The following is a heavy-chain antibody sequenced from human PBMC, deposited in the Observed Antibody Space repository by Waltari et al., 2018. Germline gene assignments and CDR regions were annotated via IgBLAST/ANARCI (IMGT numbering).Heavy chain of an antibody. CDR2: IYSGGNT. Sequence: DVQLVETGGGLIQPGGSLRLSCSVSGFTVRNNYMTWVRQAPAKGLEWVSVIYSGGNTYYAASVTGRFSISRDNCNNTLFLQMNNLRAEDTAIYYCARVIRDGPSGFYGIAAFDLWGQGTMVTVSS. CDR1: GFTVRNNY. D-gene: IGHD3-22*01. CDR3: ARVIRDGPSGFYGIAAFDL. J-gene: IGHJ3*01. V-gene: IGHV3-53*02.